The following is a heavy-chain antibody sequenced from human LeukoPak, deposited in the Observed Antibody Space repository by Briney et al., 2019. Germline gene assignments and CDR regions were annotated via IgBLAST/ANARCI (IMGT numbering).Heavy chain of an antibody. CDR2: INHSGST. Sequence: PSETLSLTCAVYGGSFSGYYWSWIRQPPGKGLECIGEINHSGSTNYNPSLKGRVTISVETSKNQFSLKLSSVTAADTAVYYCASSTHCSSTSCYPRGTTPEXYWGQGTLVTVSS. J-gene: IGHJ4*02. V-gene: IGHV4-34*01. CDR1: GGSFSGYY. CDR3: ASSTHCSSTSCYPRGTTPEXY. D-gene: IGHD2-2*01.